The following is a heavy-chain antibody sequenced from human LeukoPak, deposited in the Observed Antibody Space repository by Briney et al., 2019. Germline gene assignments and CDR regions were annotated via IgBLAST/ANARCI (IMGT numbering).Heavy chain of an antibody. CDR3: AREISGYSDY. CDR1: GYTFTGYY. D-gene: IGHD3-22*01. J-gene: IGHJ4*02. V-gene: IGHV1-2*02. CDR2: INANSGDT. Sequence: GASVKVSCKASGYTFTGYYMHWVRQAPGRGLEWMGWINANSGDTKYAQKFQGRVTMTRDTSISTAYMELSRLRSDDTAMYYCAREISGYSDYWGQGTLVTVSS.